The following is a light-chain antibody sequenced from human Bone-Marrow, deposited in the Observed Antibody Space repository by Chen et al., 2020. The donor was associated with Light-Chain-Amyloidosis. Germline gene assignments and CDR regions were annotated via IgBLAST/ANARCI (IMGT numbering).Light chain of an antibody. CDR3: QVWDRSSDRPV. V-gene: IGLV3-21*03. CDR2: DYR. CDR1: NIGSTS. Sequence: SYVLTQPSSVSVAPGKTATIAFGGNNIGSTSVHWYQQTPGQAPLLVVYDYRDRPSGIPERLSGDNCRTTATLTISRGEAGDEADYYCQVWDRSSDRPVFGGGTKLTVL. J-gene: IGLJ3*02.